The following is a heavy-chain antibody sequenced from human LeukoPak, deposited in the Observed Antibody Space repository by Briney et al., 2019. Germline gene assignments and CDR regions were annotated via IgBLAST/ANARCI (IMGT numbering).Heavy chain of an antibody. Sequence: SETLSLTCTVSGGSISSYYWSWIRQPPGKGLEWIGYIYYSGSTNYNPSLKSRVTISVDTSKNQFSLKLSSVTAADTAVYYCARHYDSSGYSYYFDYWGQGALVTVSS. CDR2: IYYSGST. J-gene: IGHJ4*02. D-gene: IGHD3-22*01. CDR3: ARHYDSSGYSYYFDY. V-gene: IGHV4-59*08. CDR1: GGSISSYY.